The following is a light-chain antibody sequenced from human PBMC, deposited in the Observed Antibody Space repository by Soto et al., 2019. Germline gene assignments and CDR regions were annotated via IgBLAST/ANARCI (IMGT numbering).Light chain of an antibody. CDR3: QQYGSSLIT. J-gene: IGKJ5*01. V-gene: IGKV3-20*01. CDR2: DAS. Sequence: EIVMTQSPGTLSVSPGERATLSCWASQSVSSNLAWYQQKPGQAPRLLIYDASNRATGIPARFSGSGSGTDFTLTISSLEPEDFAVYYCQQYGSSLITFGQGTRLEIK. CDR1: QSVSSN.